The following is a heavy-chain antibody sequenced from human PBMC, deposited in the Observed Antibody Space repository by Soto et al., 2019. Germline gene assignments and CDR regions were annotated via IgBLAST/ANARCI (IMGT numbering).Heavy chain of an antibody. CDR3: ARGPHLLVAVAGRVGAFDI. Sequence: PSETLSLTCAVYGGSFSGYYWSWIRQPPGKGLEWIGEINHSGSTNYNPSLKSRVTISVDTSKNQFSLKLSSVTAADTAVYYCARGPHLLVAVAGRVGAFDIWGQGTMVTVSS. D-gene: IGHD6-19*01. V-gene: IGHV4-34*01. CDR1: GGSFSGYY. CDR2: INHSGST. J-gene: IGHJ3*02.